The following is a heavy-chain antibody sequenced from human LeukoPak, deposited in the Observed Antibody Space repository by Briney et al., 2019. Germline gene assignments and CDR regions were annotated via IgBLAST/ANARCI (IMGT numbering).Heavy chain of an antibody. J-gene: IGHJ4*02. Sequence: GGSLRLSCAASGFTFSSYGMHWVRQAPGKGLEWVAFLRYDGTNEYYSDSVRGRFSISRDNSKNTVYLQMNRLRAEDTAVYYCAKDRISLGELLSSLEYWGQGILVTVSS. CDR2: LRYDGTNE. D-gene: IGHD3-10*01. CDR3: AKDRISLGELLSSLEY. CDR1: GFTFSSYG. V-gene: IGHV3-30*02.